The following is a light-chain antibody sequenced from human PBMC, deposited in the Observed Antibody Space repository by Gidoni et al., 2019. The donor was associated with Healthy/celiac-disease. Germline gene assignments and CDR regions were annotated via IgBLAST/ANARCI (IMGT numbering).Light chain of an antibody. J-gene: IGKJ5*01. CDR1: QSVSSY. CDR2: EAS. V-gene: IGKV3-11*01. Sequence: EIVLTQSPATLSLSPGETATRSCRASQSVSSYVAWYQQKPGQAPRLRIYEASNRATGIPARFSGSESATDFTLTISSLEAEDFAVYYCQQRSNWPPITFGQGTRLEIK. CDR3: QQRSNWPPIT.